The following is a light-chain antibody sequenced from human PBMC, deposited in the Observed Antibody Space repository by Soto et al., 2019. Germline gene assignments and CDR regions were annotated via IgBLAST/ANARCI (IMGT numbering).Light chain of an antibody. CDR3: CSYAGRVTWV. CDR1: SSDVGSYDL. CDR2: EDS. Sequence: QSVLTQPASVSGSPGQSITISCTGTSSDVGSYDLVSWYQQHPGQAPKLMIYEDSKRPSGVSHHFSGSKSGNTASLTISGLQAEDEADYYCCSYAGRVTWVFGGGTKVTVL. V-gene: IGLV2-23*01. J-gene: IGLJ3*02.